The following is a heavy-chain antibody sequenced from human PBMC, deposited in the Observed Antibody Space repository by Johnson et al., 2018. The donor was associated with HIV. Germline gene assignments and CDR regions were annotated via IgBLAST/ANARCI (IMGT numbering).Heavy chain of an antibody. D-gene: IGHD5-18*01. CDR3: ARYGYRPEAAFDI. CDR1: GFTFSSYA. J-gene: IGHJ3*02. CDR2: IGPGGDT. Sequence: EMQLVESGGGLVQPGGSLRLSCAASGFTFSSYAMSWVRQATGKGLEWVSTIGPGGDTYYADSVKGRFTISRDSSKNTLYLQMNSLRAEDTAVYYCARYGYRPEAAFDIWGQGTMVTVSS. V-gene: IGHV3-23*04.